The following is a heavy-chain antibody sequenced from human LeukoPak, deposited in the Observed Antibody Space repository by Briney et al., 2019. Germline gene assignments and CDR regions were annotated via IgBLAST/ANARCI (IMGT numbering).Heavy chain of an antibody. CDR1: GFTFSSYS. D-gene: IGHD3-22*01. CDR2: ISSSSYI. V-gene: IGHV3-21*01. Sequence: GGSLRLSCAASGFTFSSYSMNWVRQAPGKGLEWVSSISSSSYIYYADSVKGRFTISRDNAKNSLYLQMNSLRAEDTAVYYCARDEAIVMVIPFDIWGQGTMVTVSS. J-gene: IGHJ3*02. CDR3: ARDEAIVMVIPFDI.